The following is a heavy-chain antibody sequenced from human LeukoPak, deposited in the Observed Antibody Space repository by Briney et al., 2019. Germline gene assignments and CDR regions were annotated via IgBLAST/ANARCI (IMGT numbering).Heavy chain of an antibody. V-gene: IGHV3-23*01. J-gene: IGHJ4*02. CDR2: ISGDAHST. Sequence: GGSLRPSCAASGFTFRGFAMSWVRQAPGKGLEWVSAISGDAHSTYYADSLKGRFTISRDNSKNTLYLQMNSLRAADTATYFCVKDAPLPFDFWGQGALVIVSS. CDR3: VKDAPLPFDF. CDR1: GFTFRGFA.